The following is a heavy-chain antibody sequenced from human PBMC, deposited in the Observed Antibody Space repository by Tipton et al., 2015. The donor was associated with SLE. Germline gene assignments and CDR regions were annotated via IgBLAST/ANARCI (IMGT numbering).Heavy chain of an antibody. Sequence: TLSLTCTVSGASIGTSNYYWSWIRQPPGKGLEWIGGINHSGNTYYNPSLKSRVTISVDTSKNQFSLRLSSVTAADTAVYYCVHRGHGVGVWGQGTTVTVSS. CDR1: GASIGTSNYY. CDR2: INHSGNT. V-gene: IGHV4-39*07. J-gene: IGHJ6*02. CDR3: VHRGHGVGV. D-gene: IGHD3-3*01.